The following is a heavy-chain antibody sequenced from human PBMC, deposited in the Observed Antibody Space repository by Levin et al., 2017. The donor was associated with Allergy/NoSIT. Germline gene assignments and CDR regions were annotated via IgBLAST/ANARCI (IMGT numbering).Heavy chain of an antibody. CDR1: GGSFSSGSYY. V-gene: IGHV4-61*01. J-gene: IGHJ2*01. D-gene: IGHD2-2*01. Sequence: SQTLSLTCTVSGGSFSSGSYYWSWIRQPPGKGLEWIGYIYYSGSTNYNPSLKSRVTISVDTSKNQFSLKLSSVTAADTAVYYCARDLTVVVPAAPVEVWGRGTLVTVSS. CDR3: ARDLTVVVPAAPVEV. CDR2: IYYSGST.